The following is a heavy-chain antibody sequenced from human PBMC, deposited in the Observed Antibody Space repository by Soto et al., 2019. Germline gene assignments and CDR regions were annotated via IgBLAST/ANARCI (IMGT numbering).Heavy chain of an antibody. CDR3: ARGPFGVVIYFYYGMDV. V-gene: IGHV1-69*13. Sequence: SVKVSCKASGGTFSSYAISWVRQAPGQGLEWMGGIIPIFGTANYAQKFQGRVTITADESTSTAYMELSSLRSEDTAVYYCARGPFGVVIYFYYGMDVWGQGTTVTVAS. CDR2: IIPIFGTA. CDR1: GGTFSSYA. D-gene: IGHD3-3*01. J-gene: IGHJ6*02.